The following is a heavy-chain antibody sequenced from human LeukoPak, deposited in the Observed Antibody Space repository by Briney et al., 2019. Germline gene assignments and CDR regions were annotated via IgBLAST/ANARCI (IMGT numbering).Heavy chain of an antibody. J-gene: IGHJ4*02. CDR3: ASIAVAGHFDY. V-gene: IGHV1-69*05. CDR1: GGTFSSYA. Sequence: ASVKVSCKASGGTFSSYAISWVRQAPGQGLEWMGGIIPIFGTANYAQKFQGRVTITTDESTSTAYMELSSLKSEDTAVYYCASIAVAGHFDYWGQGTLVTVSS. D-gene: IGHD6-19*01. CDR2: IIPIFGTA.